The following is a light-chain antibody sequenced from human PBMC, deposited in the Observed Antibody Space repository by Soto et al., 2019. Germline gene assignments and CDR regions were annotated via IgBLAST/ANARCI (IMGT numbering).Light chain of an antibody. CDR3: QQSSNSPMYT. V-gene: IGKV1-39*01. CDR2: AAS. CDR1: QSIAYY. Sequence: DIQMTQSPSSLSASVGDRVTITCRASQSIAYYVNWFQQKPGKAPKLLIYAASSLQSGVPSRFSGSGYGTDFTLTISSLQPEDFATYYCQQSSNSPMYTFGQGTKLYI. J-gene: IGKJ2*01.